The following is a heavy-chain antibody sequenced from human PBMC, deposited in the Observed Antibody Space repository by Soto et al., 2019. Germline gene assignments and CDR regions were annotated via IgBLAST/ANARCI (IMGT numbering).Heavy chain of an antibody. CDR1: GFTFSSYS. J-gene: IGHJ4*02. V-gene: IGHV3-21*01. CDR2: ISSSSSYI. Sequence: PGGSLRLSCAASGFTFSSYSMNWVRQAPGKGLEWASSISSSSSYIYYADSVKGRFTISRDNAKNSLYLQMNSLRAEDTAVYYCARGENYYDSSGYCCVWGQGTLVTVSS. CDR3: ARGENYYDSSGYCCV. D-gene: IGHD3-22*01.